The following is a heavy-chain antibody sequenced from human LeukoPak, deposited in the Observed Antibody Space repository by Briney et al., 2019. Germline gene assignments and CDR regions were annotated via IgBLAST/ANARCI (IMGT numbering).Heavy chain of an antibody. CDR3: ARVGYGSSWIDY. D-gene: IGHD6-13*01. J-gene: IGHJ4*02. Sequence: SETLSLTCAVYGGSFSGYYWSWIRQPPGKGLEWIGEINHSGSTNYNPSLKSRVTISVDTSKNQFSLKLSSVTAADTAVYYCARVGYGSSWIDYWGQGTLVTVSS. CDR1: GGSFSGYY. V-gene: IGHV4-34*01. CDR2: INHSGST.